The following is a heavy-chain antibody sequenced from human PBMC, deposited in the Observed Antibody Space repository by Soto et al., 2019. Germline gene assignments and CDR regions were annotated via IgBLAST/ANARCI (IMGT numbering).Heavy chain of an antibody. V-gene: IGHV4-59*01. CDR2: FHSYVTS. D-gene: IGHD2-2*01. CDR1: GASISDYY. J-gene: IGHJ6*03. CDR3: ARGVVPPALGIYHYYFMDV. Sequence: QVQLYESGPGLVKPSETLSLTCTVSGASISDYYWTWIRQPPGKGLEWLGFFHSYVTSFNNPSLKSRVTMSVDTSKNQFSLRLNSVTAADTAVYFCARGVVPPALGIYHYYFMDVWGKGTTVAVSS.